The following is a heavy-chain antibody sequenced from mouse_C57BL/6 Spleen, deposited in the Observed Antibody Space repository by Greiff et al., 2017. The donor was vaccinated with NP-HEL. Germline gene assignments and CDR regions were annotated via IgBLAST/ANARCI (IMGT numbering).Heavy chain of an antibody. CDR3: ASYGSLDY. D-gene: IGHD1-1*01. V-gene: IGHV1-4*01. Sequence: VQLQQSGAELARPGASVKMSCKASGYTFTSYTMHWVKKRPGQGLEWIGYINPSSGYTKYNQKFKDQATLTADKSSSTDYMQLSSLTSEDSAVYYCASYGSLDYWGQGTTLTVSS. J-gene: IGHJ2*01. CDR1: GYTFTSYT. CDR2: INPSSGYT.